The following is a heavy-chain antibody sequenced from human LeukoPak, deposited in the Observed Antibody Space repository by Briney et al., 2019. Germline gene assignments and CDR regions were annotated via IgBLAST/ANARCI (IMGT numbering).Heavy chain of an antibody. CDR1: GYTFTIYY. D-gene: IGHD3-9*01. CDR3: ARDISRISNDY. CDR2: INPSWGGT. J-gene: IGHJ4*02. Sequence: ASVKLFCKASGYTFTIYYMHWVRQAPGQGLEWMGIINPSWGGTNYTQNLQERVTITRDTSTSTVYMELSRLRCEDTAMYYCARDISRISNDYWGQGTLVTVSS. V-gene: IGHV1-46*01.